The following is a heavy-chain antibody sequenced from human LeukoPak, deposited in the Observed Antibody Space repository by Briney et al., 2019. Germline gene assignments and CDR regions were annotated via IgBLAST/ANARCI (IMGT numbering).Heavy chain of an antibody. D-gene: IGHD4-11*01. Sequence: GESLKISCKGSGYSFTSYWIGWVRQMPGKGLEWMGIIYPGDSDIRYSPSFQGRVTISADKSISTAYVQWSSLKASDTAMYYCARLHSNDNWFDPWGQGTLVTVSS. CDR1: GYSFTSYW. CDR2: IYPGDSDI. J-gene: IGHJ5*02. CDR3: ARLHSNDNWFDP. V-gene: IGHV5-51*01.